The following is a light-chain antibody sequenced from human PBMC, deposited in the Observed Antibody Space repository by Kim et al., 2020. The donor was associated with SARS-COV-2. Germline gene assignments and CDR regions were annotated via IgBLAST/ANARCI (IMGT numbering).Light chain of an antibody. Sequence: SYELTQPPSVSVSPGQTASISCSGDKLGDKYVCWYQQKPGQSPVLLIYEDTKRPSGIPVRFSGSYSGNTATLTISWTQAMDEADYYCQAWDSNTWVFGGGTQLTVL. J-gene: IGLJ3*02. CDR3: QAWDSNTWV. V-gene: IGLV3-1*01. CDR1: KLGDKY. CDR2: EDT.